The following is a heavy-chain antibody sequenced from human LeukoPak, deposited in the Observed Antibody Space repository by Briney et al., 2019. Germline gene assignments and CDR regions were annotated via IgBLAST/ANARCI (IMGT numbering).Heavy chain of an antibody. CDR3: ARDSNPNQGWWELEPSHMDV. CDR2: INPNSGGT. J-gene: IGHJ6*03. D-gene: IGHD1-26*01. V-gene: IGHV1-2*02. Sequence: GASVKVSCKASGYTFTGYYMHWVRQAPGQGLEWMGWINPNSGGTNYAQKFQGRVTMTRDTSISTAYMELSRLRSDDTAVYYCARDSNPNQGWWELEPSHMDVWGKGTTVTVSS. CDR1: GYTFTGYY.